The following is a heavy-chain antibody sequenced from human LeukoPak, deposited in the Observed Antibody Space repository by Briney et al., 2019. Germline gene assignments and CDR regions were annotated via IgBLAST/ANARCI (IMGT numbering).Heavy chain of an antibody. CDR2: IYYSGST. D-gene: IGHD6-13*01. CDR3: QAGTGSSWS. J-gene: IGHJ4*02. CDR1: GGSFSDYY. V-gene: IGHV4-59*08. Sequence: SETLSLTCAVYGGSFSDYYWSWIRQPPGKGLEWIGYIYYSGSTNYNLSLKSRVTISVDTSKNQFSLKLSSVTAADTAVYYCQAGTGSSWSWGQGTLVTVSS.